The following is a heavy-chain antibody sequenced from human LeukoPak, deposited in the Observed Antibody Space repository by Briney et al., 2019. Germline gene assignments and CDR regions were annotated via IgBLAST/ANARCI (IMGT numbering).Heavy chain of an antibody. V-gene: IGHV3-33*01. Sequence: PGGSLRLSCAASGFTFSSYGMHWVRQAPGKGLEWVAVIWYDGSNKYYADSVKGRFTTSRDNSKNTLYLQMNSLRAEDTAVYYCARGHSSSWLGDYFDYWGQGTLVTISS. D-gene: IGHD6-13*01. CDR3: ARGHSSSWLGDYFDY. CDR2: IWYDGSNK. J-gene: IGHJ4*02. CDR1: GFTFSSYG.